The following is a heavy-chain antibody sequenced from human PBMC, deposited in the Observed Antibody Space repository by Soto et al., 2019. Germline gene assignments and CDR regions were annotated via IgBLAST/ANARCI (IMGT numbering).Heavy chain of an antibody. Sequence: GGSLILSCAASGFTFSSYAMSWVRQAPGKGLEWVAAISGSGGSTYYADSVKGRVTISRDNSKHTLYLQMNSLRAEDTAVYYCAKVGQWLRSSAYWGQGTLVTVSS. CDR2: ISGSGGST. D-gene: IGHD6-19*01. J-gene: IGHJ4*02. CDR1: GFTFSSYA. V-gene: IGHV3-23*01. CDR3: AKVGQWLRSSAY.